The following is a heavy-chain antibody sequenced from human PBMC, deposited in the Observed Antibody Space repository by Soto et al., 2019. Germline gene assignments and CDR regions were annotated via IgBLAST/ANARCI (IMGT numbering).Heavy chain of an antibody. CDR2: MNPNSGNT. V-gene: IGHV1-8*01. J-gene: IGHJ4*02. CDR1: GYSFTRYD. D-gene: IGHD1-26*01. Sequence: QVQLVQSGAEVKKPGASVKVSCKASGYSFTRYDINWVRQATGQGLEWMGWMNPNSGNTGYAQKFQGRVTMTRNTSISTAYMELSSLKFEDTAVYFCARGEWELTWWGQGTLVTVSS. CDR3: ARGEWELTW.